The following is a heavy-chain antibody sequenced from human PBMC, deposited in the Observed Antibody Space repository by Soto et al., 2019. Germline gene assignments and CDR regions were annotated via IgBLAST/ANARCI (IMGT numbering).Heavy chain of an antibody. CDR1: GGSFSGYY. Sequence: PWETLSLTCAVYGGSFSGYYWSWIRQPPGKGLEWIGEINHSGSTNYNPSLKSRVTISVDTSKNQFSLKLSSVTAADTAVYYCARYSGRYYDSRYYFDYWGQGTLVTVSS. CDR2: INHSGST. D-gene: IGHD3-22*01. J-gene: IGHJ4*02. CDR3: ARYSGRYYDSRYYFDY. V-gene: IGHV4-34*01.